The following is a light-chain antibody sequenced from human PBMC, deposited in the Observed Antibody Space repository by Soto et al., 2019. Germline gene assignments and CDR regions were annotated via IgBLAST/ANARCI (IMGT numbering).Light chain of an antibody. CDR3: QQYYSNPQT. Sequence: DIVMTQSPDSLAVSLGERATINCKSSQSVLYSSNNKNYLGCYQQKPGQPPKLLIYWASTRESVVPDRFSGSGSGTDFTLTISSLQAEDVAVYYCQQYYSNPQTFGQGTKVEIK. CDR1: QSVLYSSNNKNY. J-gene: IGKJ1*01. CDR2: WAS. V-gene: IGKV4-1*01.